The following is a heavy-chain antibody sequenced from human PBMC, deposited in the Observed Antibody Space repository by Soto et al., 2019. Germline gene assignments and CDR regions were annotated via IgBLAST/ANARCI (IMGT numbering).Heavy chain of an antibody. CDR1: GLTFSSYA. CDR2: ISGSGGST. CDR3: AKGLTRIFGSFDP. Sequence: QPGVSLRLSCAASGLTFSSYAMSWVRQVPGKGLEWVSAISGSGGSTYYADSVKGRFTISRDNSKNTLYLQMNSLRAEDTAVYYCAKGLTRIFGSFDPWGQGTLVTVSS. V-gene: IGHV3-23*01. D-gene: IGHD3-3*01. J-gene: IGHJ5*02.